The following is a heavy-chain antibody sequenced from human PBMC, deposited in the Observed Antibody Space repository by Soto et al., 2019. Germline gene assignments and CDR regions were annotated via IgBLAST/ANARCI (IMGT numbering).Heavy chain of an antibody. J-gene: IGHJ4*02. Sequence: SETLSLTCTVSGGSISSSSYYWGWIRQPPGKGLEWIGSIYYSGSTYYNPSLKSRVTISVDTSKNQFSLKLSSVTAADTAVYYCARHDETRADSSGFDYWGQGTLVTVSS. V-gene: IGHV4-39*01. D-gene: IGHD3-22*01. CDR3: ARHDETRADSSGFDY. CDR1: GGSISSSSYY. CDR2: IYYSGST.